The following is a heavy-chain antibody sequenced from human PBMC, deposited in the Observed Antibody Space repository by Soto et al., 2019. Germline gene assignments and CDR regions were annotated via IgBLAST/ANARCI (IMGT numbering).Heavy chain of an antibody. V-gene: IGHV4-59*01. CDR1: GGSISSNY. CDR3: ARYRREAVAGYTPDN. J-gene: IGHJ4*02. D-gene: IGHD6-13*01. CDR2: VYNSGST. Sequence: SETLSLTCTVSGGSISSNYWTWIRQPPGKGLEWIGYVYNSGSTNYNPSLKSRVTISEDTSKSQFSLKVNSMTAADTAVYYCARYRREAVAGYTPDNWGQGILVTVSS.